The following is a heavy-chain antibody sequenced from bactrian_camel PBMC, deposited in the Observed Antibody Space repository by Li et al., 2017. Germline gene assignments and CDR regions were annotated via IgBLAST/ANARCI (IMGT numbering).Heavy chain of an antibody. V-gene: IGHV3S1*01. J-gene: IGHJ4*01. CDR2: SSSGALSL. Sequence: HVQLVESGGGLVQPGGSLRLSCAASGFTFSSSYMSWVRQGPGKGLEWVSSSSSGALSLVYADSVKGRFTISRDNAKNTLYLQLNSLKTEDTAMYYCAKDYVDGLGIEYWDQGTQVTVS. CDR1: GFTFSSSY. D-gene: IGHD5*01. CDR3: AKDYVDGLGIEY.